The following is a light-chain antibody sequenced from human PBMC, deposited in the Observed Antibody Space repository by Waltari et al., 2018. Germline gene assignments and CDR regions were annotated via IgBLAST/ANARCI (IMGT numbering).Light chain of an antibody. CDR1: KSLFDSSNNKNY. CDR2: WAS. CDR3: QQYYSAPQT. V-gene: IGKV4-1*01. J-gene: IGKJ1*01. Sequence: DIVMTQSPDSLAVSLGARATISCKSTKSLFDSSNNKNYLAWYQRKPGQPPKMLISWASTRESGVPDRFSGSGSGTDFTLVISGLQAEDVAVDYWQQYYSAPQTFGQGTKVEIE.